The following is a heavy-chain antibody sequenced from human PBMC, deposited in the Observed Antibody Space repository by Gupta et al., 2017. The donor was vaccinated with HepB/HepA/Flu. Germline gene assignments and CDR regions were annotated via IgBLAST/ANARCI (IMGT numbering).Heavy chain of an antibody. CDR3: ARTDSLDY. CDR1: GFTFSSYA. Sequence: QVQLVQSGGGVVQPGRSLRLSCAASGFTFSSYAMHWVRQAPGKGLEWVAVISSDGSKKFYADSVKGRVTISRENSKNTLYLQMKSLRGEDTALDYCARTDSLDYGGQGALVTVSS. V-gene: IGHV3-30-3*01. J-gene: IGHJ4*02. CDR2: ISSDGSKK.